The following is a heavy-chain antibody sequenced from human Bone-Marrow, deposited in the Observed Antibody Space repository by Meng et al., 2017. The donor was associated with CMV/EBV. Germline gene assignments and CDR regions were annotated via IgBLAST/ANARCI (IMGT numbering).Heavy chain of an antibody. CDR3: ARVFGRDFWSGYYTDAFDI. CDR2: INSDGSST. J-gene: IGHJ3*02. CDR1: GFTFSSYW. D-gene: IGHD3-3*01. Sequence: GESLKISCAASGFTFSSYWMHWVRQAPGKGLVWVSRINSDGSSTSYADSVKGRFTISRDNAKNTLYLQMNSLRAEDTAVYYCARVFGRDFWSGYYTDAFDIWGQGTMVTFSS. V-gene: IGHV3-74*01.